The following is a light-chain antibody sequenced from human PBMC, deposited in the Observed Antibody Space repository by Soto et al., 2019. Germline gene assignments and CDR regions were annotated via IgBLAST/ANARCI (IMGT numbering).Light chain of an antibody. Sequence: EIVLTQSPGTLSLSPGEGATLSCRASQSVSSTYLAWYQQKPGQAPRLLIYGASSRATGIPDRFSGSGSGTDFTLTISRLEPEDCAVYYCQQYGSSPLTFGPGTKVDIK. J-gene: IGKJ3*01. CDR2: GAS. V-gene: IGKV3-20*01. CDR3: QQYGSSPLT. CDR1: QSVSSTY.